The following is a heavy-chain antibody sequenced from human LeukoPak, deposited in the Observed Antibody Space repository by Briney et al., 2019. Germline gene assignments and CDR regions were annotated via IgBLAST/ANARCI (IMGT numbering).Heavy chain of an antibody. D-gene: IGHD6-6*01. V-gene: IGHV1-24*01. CDR1: GYTLTELS. J-gene: IGHJ4*02. CDR2: FDPEDGET. Sequence: GASVNVSCKVSGYTLTELSMHWVRQAPGKGLEWMGGFDPEDGETIYAQKFQGRVTMTGDTSTDTAYMELSSLRSEDTAVYYCATASQGSSSSDSVDYWGQGTLVTVSS. CDR3: ATASQGSSSSDSVDY.